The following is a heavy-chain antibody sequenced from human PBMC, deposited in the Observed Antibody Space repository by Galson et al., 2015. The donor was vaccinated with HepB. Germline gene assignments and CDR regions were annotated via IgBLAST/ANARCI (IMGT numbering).Heavy chain of an antibody. CDR2: ISWNSGSI. D-gene: IGHD3-22*01. CDR1: GFTFDDYA. CDR3: AKDGGYPEALYYFDY. J-gene: IGHJ4*02. V-gene: IGHV3-9*01. Sequence: SLRLSCAASGFTFDDYAMHWVRQAPGKGLEWVSGISWNSGSIGYADSVKGRFTISRDNAKNSLYLQMNSLRAEDTALYYCAKDGGYPEALYYFDYWGQGTLVTVSS.